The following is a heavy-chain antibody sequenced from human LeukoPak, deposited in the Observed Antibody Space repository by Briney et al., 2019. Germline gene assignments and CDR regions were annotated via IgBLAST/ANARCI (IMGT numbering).Heavy chain of an antibody. Sequence: GGSLRLSCAASGFTVSSNFMSWVRQAPGKGLEWVSVIYSSGSTYYADSVKGRFTISRDNSKNTLYLQMNSLRAEDTAVYYCANIIRKYTSGYYYFDYWGQGTLVTVSS. D-gene: IGHD6-25*01. J-gene: IGHJ4*02. CDR2: IYSSGST. CDR1: GFTVSSNF. V-gene: IGHV3-66*01. CDR3: ANIIRKYTSGYYYFDY.